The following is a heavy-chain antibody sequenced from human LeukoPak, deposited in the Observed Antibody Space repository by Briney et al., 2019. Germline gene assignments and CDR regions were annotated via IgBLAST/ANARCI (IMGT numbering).Heavy chain of an antibody. V-gene: IGHV4-61*08. CDR2: IYYSGST. CDR3: ARLGGITMIVPDWYFDL. D-gene: IGHD3-22*01. J-gene: IGHJ2*01. CDR1: GGSINSGDYY. Sequence: SETLSLTCTVSGGSINSGDYYWSWIRQPPGKGLEWIGYIYYSGSTNYNPSLKSRVTISVDTSKNQFSLKLSSVTAADTAVYYCARLGGITMIVPDWYFDLWGRGTLVTVSS.